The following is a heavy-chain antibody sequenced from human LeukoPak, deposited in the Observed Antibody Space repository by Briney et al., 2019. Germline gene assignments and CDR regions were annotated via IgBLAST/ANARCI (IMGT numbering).Heavy chain of an antibody. D-gene: IGHD1-26*01. V-gene: IGHV1-69*04. CDR2: VIPILDIT. Sequence: SVKVSCKASGGTFSSHAMNWVRQAPGQGLEWMGGVIPILDITDYAQKFQGRLTITADKSTGTGYMELSSLRSEDSAVYYCVRDRGTYRPIDYWGQGTLVTVSS. CDR1: GGTFSSHA. CDR3: VRDRGTYRPIDY. J-gene: IGHJ4*02.